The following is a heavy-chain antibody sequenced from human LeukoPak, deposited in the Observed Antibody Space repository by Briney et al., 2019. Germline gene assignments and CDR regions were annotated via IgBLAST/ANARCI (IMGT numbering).Heavy chain of an antibody. J-gene: IGHJ4*02. D-gene: IGHD3-22*01. CDR2: SSIHNVAP. CDR1: GGTFSSYA. V-gene: IGHV1-18*01. CDR3: ARTLSMYYYDSSGYFDY. Sequence: GASVKVSCKASGGTFSSYAISWVRQAPGQGLEWVGWSSIHNVAPYYAQNFQGRVTLSIDTSTKTGYMELRSMRSDDTAVYNCARTLSMYYYDSSGYFDYWGQGTLVTVSS.